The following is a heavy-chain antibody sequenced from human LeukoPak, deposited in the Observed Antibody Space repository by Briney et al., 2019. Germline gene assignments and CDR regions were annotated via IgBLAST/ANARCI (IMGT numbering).Heavy chain of an antibody. CDR1: GFSLRTSGVG. Sequence: SGPTLRKPTPTLTLTCTFSGFSLRTSGVGVGWIRQPPGKALEWLALIYWNDDKRYSPSLKSRLTISKDTSKNQVVLTMTNMDPVDTATYYCARIVVVVAAGPNWFDPWGQGTLVTVSS. CDR2: IYWNDDK. D-gene: IGHD2-15*01. J-gene: IGHJ5*02. V-gene: IGHV2-5*01. CDR3: ARIVVVVAAGPNWFDP.